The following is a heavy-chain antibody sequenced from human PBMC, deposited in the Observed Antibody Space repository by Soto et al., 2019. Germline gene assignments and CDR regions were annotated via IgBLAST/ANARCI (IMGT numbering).Heavy chain of an antibody. J-gene: IGHJ4*02. V-gene: IGHV3-15*01. CDR3: ARPTYYYDSSGPQAY. CDR1: GFTLSNAW. D-gene: IGHD3-22*01. CDR2: VKSKTDGGTT. Sequence: GGSLRLSCAASGFTLSNAWMHWVRQAPGKGLEWVGRVKSKTDGGTTDYAAPVKGRFTISRDDAENTLYLQMNSLRAEDTAVYYCARPTYYYDSSGPQAYWGQGTLVTVSS.